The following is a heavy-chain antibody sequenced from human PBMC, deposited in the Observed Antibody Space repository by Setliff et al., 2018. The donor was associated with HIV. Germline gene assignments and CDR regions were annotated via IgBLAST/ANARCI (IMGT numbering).Heavy chain of an antibody. CDR1: GYSFTNYW. CDR3: ARHGYCSGTSCSEYYYYYGMDV. V-gene: IGHV5-51*01. D-gene: IGHD2-2*03. CDR2: IYPGDSDT. J-gene: IGHJ6*02. Sequence: GESLKISCKGSGYSFTNYWIGWVRQMPGKGLEWMGIIYPGDSDTRYSPSFQGQVSISADKSISTAYLQWSSLKASDTAMYYCARHGYCSGTSCSEYYYYYGMDVWGQGTTVTVSS.